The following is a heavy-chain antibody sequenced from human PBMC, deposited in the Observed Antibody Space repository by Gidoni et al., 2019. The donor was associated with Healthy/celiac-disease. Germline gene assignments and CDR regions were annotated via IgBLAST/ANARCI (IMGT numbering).Heavy chain of an antibody. D-gene: IGHD2-15*01. CDR2: IIPILGIA. Sequence: QVQLVQSVAEVKKPGSSVKVSCKASGGTCSSYAISWVRQAPGQGLEWMGGIIPILGIANSAQKFQGRVTITADKSTSTAYMELSSLRSEDTAVYYCARGNVVLPRMDWFDPWGQGTLVTVSS. CDR1: GGTCSSYA. V-gene: IGHV1-69*09. J-gene: IGHJ5*02. CDR3: ARGNVVLPRMDWFDP.